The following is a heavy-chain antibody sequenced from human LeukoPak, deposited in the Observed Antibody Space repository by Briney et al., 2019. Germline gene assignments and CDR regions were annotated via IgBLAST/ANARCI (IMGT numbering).Heavy chain of an antibody. J-gene: IGHJ6*02. CDR1: GGTFSSYA. V-gene: IGHV1-69*13. CDR3: ARGPRNFWSGFHYYYGMDV. D-gene: IGHD3-3*01. CDR2: IIPIFGTA. Sequence: ASVKVSCKAFGGTFSSYAISWVRQAPGQGLEWMGGIIPIFGTANYAQKFQGRVTITADESTSTAYMELSSLRSEDTAVYYCARGPRNFWSGFHYYYGMDVWGQGTTVTVSS.